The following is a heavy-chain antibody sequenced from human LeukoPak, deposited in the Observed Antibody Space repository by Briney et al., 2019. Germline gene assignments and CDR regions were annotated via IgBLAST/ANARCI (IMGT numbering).Heavy chain of an antibody. CDR2: LNLDGSDK. J-gene: IGHJ4*02. CDR1: GFTFSTYW. V-gene: IGHV3-7*03. Sequence: GGSLRLSCAASGFTFSTYWMSWVRQAPGKGLEWVATLNLDGSDKYYVDSVKGRFTVSRDNAKNSLNLQMSSLRAEDTAVYYCAKDRQGYSSGWYEGDYWGQGTLVTVSS. CDR3: AKDRQGYSSGWYEGDY. D-gene: IGHD6-19*01.